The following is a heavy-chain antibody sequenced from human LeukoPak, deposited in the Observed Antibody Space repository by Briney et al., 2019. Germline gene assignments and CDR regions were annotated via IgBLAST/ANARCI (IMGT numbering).Heavy chain of an antibody. CDR2: IYYSGST. CDR3: ARDTSSSWYVGWFDT. CDR1: GGSISSYY. Sequence: PSETLFLTCTVSGGSISSYYWSWIRQPPGKGLEWIGYIYYSGSTNYNPSLKSRVTISVDTSKNQFSLKLSSVTAADTAVYYCARDTSSSWYVGWFDTWGQGTLVTVSS. D-gene: IGHD6-13*01. V-gene: IGHV4-59*01. J-gene: IGHJ5*02.